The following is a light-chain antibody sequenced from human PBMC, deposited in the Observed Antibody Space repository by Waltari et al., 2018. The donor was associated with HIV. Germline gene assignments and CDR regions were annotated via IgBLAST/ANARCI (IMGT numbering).Light chain of an antibody. V-gene: IGKV4-1*01. CDR3: QQYYITPIT. CDR2: WAS. CDR1: QSVLDISNNKNY. Sequence: TQSPDSLAVSLGERATFNCKSSQSVLDISNNKNYLAWYQQKPGQPPKVVTYWASTRESGVPDRFTGSGSGTDFTLTISSLQAEDVAVYYCQQYYITPITFGQGTRLEIK. J-gene: IGKJ5*01.